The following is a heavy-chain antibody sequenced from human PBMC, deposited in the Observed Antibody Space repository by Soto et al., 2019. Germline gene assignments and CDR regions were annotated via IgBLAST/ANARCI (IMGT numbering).Heavy chain of an antibody. CDR3: ARDIRGYSYGDYYYYGMDV. CDR1: GGSISSGDYY. J-gene: IGHJ6*02. D-gene: IGHD5-18*01. V-gene: IGHV4-30-4*01. Sequence: SETLSLTCTVSGGSISSGDYYWSWLRQPPGKGLEWIGYIYYSGSTYYNPSLKSRVTISVDTSKNQFSLKLSSVTAADTAVYYCARDIRGYSYGDYYYYGMDVWGQGTTVTVSS. CDR2: IYYSGST.